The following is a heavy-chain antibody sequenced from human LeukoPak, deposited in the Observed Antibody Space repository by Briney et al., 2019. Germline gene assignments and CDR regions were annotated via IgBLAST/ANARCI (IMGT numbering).Heavy chain of an antibody. D-gene: IGHD1/OR15-1a*01. J-gene: IGHJ4*02. Sequence: ASVKVSCKASGYTFTTYDINWVRQATGQGLEWMGWMNPNSGNTAYAQRFQGRVTITRNTPISTAYMELSSLRSEDTAVYYCATKQGGGYVDYWGQGTLVTVSS. V-gene: IGHV1-8*03. CDR2: MNPNSGNT. CDR3: ATKQGGGYVDY. CDR1: GYTFTTYD.